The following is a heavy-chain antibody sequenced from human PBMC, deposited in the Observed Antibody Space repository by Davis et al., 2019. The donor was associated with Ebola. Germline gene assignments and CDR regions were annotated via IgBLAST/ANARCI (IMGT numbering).Heavy chain of an antibody. CDR1: GVTFSSYA. J-gene: IGHJ4*02. CDR3: AKSEGFSSTSCNDY. Sequence: PGGSLRLSCAASGVTFSSYAMSWVRQAPGKGLEWDSAISGSGGSTYYADSVKGRFTMSRDNSKNTLYLQMNSLRAEDAAVYYCAKSEGFSSTSCNDYWGQGTLVTVSS. D-gene: IGHD2-2*01. CDR2: ISGSGGST. V-gene: IGHV3-23*01.